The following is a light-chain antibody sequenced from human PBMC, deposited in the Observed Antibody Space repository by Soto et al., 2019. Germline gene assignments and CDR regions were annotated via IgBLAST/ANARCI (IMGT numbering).Light chain of an antibody. V-gene: IGKV3-15*01. J-gene: IGKJ4*01. CDR1: QDIVSN. CDR3: QQYSNWPPRLT. CDR2: GAS. Sequence: IVMTQSPVTMSVSTGERATLSCRASQDIVSNVAWYQQRPGQAPRLLIYGASTRATDIPARFSGSGSGTEFTLTISGLQSADSAVYYCQQYSNWPPRLTFGGGTKVEMK.